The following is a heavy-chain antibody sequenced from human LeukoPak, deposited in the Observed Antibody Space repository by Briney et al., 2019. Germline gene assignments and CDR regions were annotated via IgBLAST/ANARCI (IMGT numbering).Heavy chain of an antibody. Sequence: PSETLSLTCTVSGGSISSSSYYWGWIRQPPGKGLEWTGSIYYSGSTYYNPSLKSRVTISVDTSKNQFSLKLSSVTAADTAVYYCARVNGGGYDGSWIDYWGQGTLVTVSS. D-gene: IGHD5-12*01. J-gene: IGHJ4*02. CDR3: ARVNGGGYDGSWIDY. CDR2: IYYSGST. CDR1: GGSISSSSYY. V-gene: IGHV4-39*07.